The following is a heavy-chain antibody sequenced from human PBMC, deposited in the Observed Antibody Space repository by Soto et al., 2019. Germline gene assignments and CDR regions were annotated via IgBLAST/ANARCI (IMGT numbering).Heavy chain of an antibody. V-gene: IGHV3-64*04. CDR3: ALRKTGSFFDY. J-gene: IGHJ4*02. D-gene: IGHD1-26*01. CDR1: GFTFSSYA. Sequence: PGGSLRLSCSASGFTFSSYAMHWVRQAPGKRLEYVSGVRGNGDPPYYADSVKGRFTISRDNSKNTLHLQMNNLRAEDTAVYYCALRKTGSFFDYWGQGALVTV. CDR2: VRGNGDPP.